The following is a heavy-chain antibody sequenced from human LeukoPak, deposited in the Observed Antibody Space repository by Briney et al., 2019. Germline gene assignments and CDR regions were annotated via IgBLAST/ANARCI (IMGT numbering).Heavy chain of an antibody. J-gene: IGHJ4*02. D-gene: IGHD4-17*01. V-gene: IGHV4-34*01. CDR3: APIYGDYSDFDS. CDR2: ITHHGRI. Sequence: PSETLSLTCAVYGWSLSNYYWSWIRQAPGKGLEWIGEITHHGRINHNPSLKSRVTISIDKSNNQFSLKLTSVTAADTAVYYCAPIYGDYSDFDSWGQGTLVTVSS. CDR1: GWSLSNYY.